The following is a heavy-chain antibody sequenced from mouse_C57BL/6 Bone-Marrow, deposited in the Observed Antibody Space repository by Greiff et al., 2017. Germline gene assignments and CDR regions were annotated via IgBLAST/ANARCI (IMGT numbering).Heavy chain of an antibody. D-gene: IGHD1-1*01. Sequence: EVQLQQSGAELVRPGASVKLSCTASGFNIKDAYMHWVKQRPEQGLEWIGWIDPENGDTEYASKFQGKATITADTSSNTAYLQLSSLTSEDTAVYYCTPYYGSRGYWRQGTTLTVSS. J-gene: IGHJ2*01. CDR2: IDPENGDT. CDR3: TPYYGSRGY. CDR1: GFNIKDAY. V-gene: IGHV14-4*01.